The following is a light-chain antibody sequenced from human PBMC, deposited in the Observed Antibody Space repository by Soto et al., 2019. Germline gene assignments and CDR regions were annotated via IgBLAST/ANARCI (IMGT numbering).Light chain of an antibody. CDR1: SSNIGAGYD. CDR2: GNS. V-gene: IGLV1-40*01. CDR3: QSYDSSLSGV. Sequence: QSVLTQPPSVSGAPGQRVTISCTGSSSNIGAGYDVHGYQQFPGTAPKLLIYGNSNRPSGVPDRFSGSKSGTSASLAITGLQAEDEADYYCQSYDSSLSGVFGSGTKVTVL. J-gene: IGLJ1*01.